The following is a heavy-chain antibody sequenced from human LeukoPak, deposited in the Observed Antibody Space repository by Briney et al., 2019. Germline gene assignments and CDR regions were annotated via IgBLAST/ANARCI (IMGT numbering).Heavy chain of an antibody. V-gene: IGHV3-23*01. CDR2: VRGSGDST. J-gene: IGHJ4*02. Sequence: GGSLRLSCAVSGFTVSNYAMSWVRLAPGKGLEWVSGVRGSGDSTYYADSVKGRFTISRDNSKNTLYLQMNSLRAEDTAVYYCAKKAGRAVAALNYFDYWGQGTLVTVSS. D-gene: IGHD6-19*01. CDR3: AKKAGRAVAALNYFDY. CDR1: GFTVSNYA.